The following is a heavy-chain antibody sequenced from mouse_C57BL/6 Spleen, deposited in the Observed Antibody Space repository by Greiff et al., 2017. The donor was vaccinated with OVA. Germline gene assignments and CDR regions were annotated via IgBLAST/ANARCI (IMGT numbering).Heavy chain of an antibody. CDR3: ASPGSSYVTWFAY. D-gene: IGHD1-1*01. V-gene: IGHV1-69*01. CDR1: GYTFTSYW. Sequence: QVQLKQPGAELVMPGASVKLSCKASGYTFTSYWMHWVKQRPGQGLEWIGEIDPSDSYTNYNQKFKGKSTLTVDKSSSTAYMQLSSLTSEDSAVYYGASPGSSYVTWFAYWGQGTLVTVSA. CDR2: IDPSDSYT. J-gene: IGHJ3*01.